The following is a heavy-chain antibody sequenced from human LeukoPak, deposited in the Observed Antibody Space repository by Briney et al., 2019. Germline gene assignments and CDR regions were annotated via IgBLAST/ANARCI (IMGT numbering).Heavy chain of an antibody. D-gene: IGHD1-26*01. CDR1: GFTFSNYW. CDR2: IKQDGSEK. J-gene: IGHJ4*02. CDR3: ARLVVGATDY. V-gene: IGHV3-7*01. Sequence: PGGSLRLSCAASGFTFSNYWMNWVRQAPGKGLEWVANIKQDGSEKYYVDSVKGRFTISRDNAKNSLYLQMNSLRAEDTAVYYCARLVVGATDYWDQGTLVTVSS.